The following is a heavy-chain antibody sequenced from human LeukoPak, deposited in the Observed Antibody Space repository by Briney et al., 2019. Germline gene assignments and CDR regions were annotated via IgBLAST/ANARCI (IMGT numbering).Heavy chain of an antibody. CDR1: VGSISSGGYY. J-gene: IGHJ4*02. D-gene: IGHD1-1*01. Sequence: SQTLSLTCTVSVGSISSGGYYWSWIRQHPGKGLEWIGYIYYSGSTYYNPSLKSRVTISVDTSKNQFSLKLSSVTAADTAVYYCALENWSGFDYWGQGTLVTVSS. V-gene: IGHV4-31*03. CDR3: ALENWSGFDY. CDR2: IYYSGST.